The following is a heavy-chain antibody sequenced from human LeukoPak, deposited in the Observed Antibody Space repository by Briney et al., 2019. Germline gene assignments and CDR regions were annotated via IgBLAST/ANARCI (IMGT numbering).Heavy chain of an antibody. V-gene: IGHV4-38-2*01. CDR1: GYSLSSGYY. CDR3: ASLQAPPYYLDL. CDR2: IYHSGST. Sequence: PSETLSLTCAVSGYSLSSGYYWGWIRQPPGKGLDWIGSIYHSGSTYYNPSLKSRVTISVDTSKNQFSLQLSSMTAADTAMYYWASLQAPPYYLDLWGQGTLVTVSS. J-gene: IGHJ4*02.